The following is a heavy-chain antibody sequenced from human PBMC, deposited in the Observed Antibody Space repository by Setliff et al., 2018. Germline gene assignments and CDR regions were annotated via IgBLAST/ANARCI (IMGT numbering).Heavy chain of an antibody. D-gene: IGHD3-10*01. CDR3: ARVRITPYCMDV. Sequence: SETLSLTCTVSGGSISSGDYYWSWIRQPPGKGLEWIGYIYYSGSTYYNPSLKSRVTISVDTSKNQFSLKLYSVTAADTAVYFCARVRITPYCMDVWGKGTTVTVSS. CDR2: IYYSGST. V-gene: IGHV4-30-4*08. J-gene: IGHJ6*03. CDR1: GGSISSGDYY.